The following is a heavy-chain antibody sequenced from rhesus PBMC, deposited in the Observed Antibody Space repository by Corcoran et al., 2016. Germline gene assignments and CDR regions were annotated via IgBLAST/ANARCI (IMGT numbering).Heavy chain of an antibody. CDR3: ARRPILTDSRFDV. J-gene: IGHJ5-1*01. CDR1: GFSLSTSGTG. Sequence: QVTLKESGPALVKPTQTLTLTCTFSGFSLSTSGTGVGWFRQPPRKTLEWLAHIYWDDDKRYSTSLKSRLTISKDTSKNQVVLTMTNMDPMDTATYYCARRPILTDSRFDVWGPGVLVTVSS. V-gene: IGHV2-174*02. D-gene: IGHD2-39*01. CDR2: IYWDDDK.